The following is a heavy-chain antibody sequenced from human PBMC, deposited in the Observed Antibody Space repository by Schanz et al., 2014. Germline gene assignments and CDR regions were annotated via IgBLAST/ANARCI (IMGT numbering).Heavy chain of an antibody. CDR1: GFSISDHT. J-gene: IGHJ4*02. V-gene: IGHV3-66*01. Sequence: EVQLLESGGGLVRPGGSLRLSCSGFSISDHTMRWDRQAPGKGLEPVSVTYLGGNTDYADSVKGRFTISRDDSKNTLHLQMNSLRSEDTAIYFCARDQASTHWGQGTPVTVSS. CDR2: TYLGGNT. CDR3: ARDQASTH.